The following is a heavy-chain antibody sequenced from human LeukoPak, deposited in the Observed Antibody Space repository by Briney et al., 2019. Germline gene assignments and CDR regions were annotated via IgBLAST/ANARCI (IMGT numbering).Heavy chain of an antibody. J-gene: IGHJ2*01. V-gene: IGHV4-4*07. Sequence: PSETLSLTCTVSGGSISSYYWSWIRQPAGKGLEWIGRIYTSGSTNYNPSLKSRVTMSVDTSMNQFSLKLSSVTAADTAVYYCARDRTRIWFTKASNWYFDLWGRGTLVTVSS. CDR3: ARDRTRIWFTKASNWYFDL. D-gene: IGHD3-10*01. CDR2: IYTSGST. CDR1: GGSISSYY.